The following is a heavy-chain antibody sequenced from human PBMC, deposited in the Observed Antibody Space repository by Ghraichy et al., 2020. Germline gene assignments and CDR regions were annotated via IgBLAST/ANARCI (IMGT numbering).Heavy chain of an antibody. J-gene: IGHJ5*02. Sequence: SETLSLTCTVSGGSISSSSYYWGWIRQPPGKGLEWIGSIYYSGSTYYNPSLKSRVTISVDTSKNQFSLKLSSVTAADTAVYYCARAASIAARRPPPRDVVTARNWFDPWGQGTLVTVSS. CDR1: GGSISSSSYY. D-gene: IGHD2-21*02. CDR3: ARAASIAARRPPPRDVVTARNWFDP. CDR2: IYYSGST. V-gene: IGHV4-39*07.